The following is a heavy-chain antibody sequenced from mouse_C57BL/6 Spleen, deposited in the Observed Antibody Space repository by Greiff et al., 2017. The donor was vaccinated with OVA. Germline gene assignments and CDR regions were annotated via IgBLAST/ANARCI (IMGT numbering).Heavy chain of an antibody. D-gene: IGHD1-1*02. CDR1: GFTFSSYA. CDR2: ISDGGSYT. V-gene: IGHV5-4*01. J-gene: IGHJ2*01. Sequence: EVQRVESGGGLVKPGGSLKLSCAASGFTFSSYAMSWVRQTPEKRLEWVATISDGGSYTYYPDNVKGRFTISRDNAKNNLYLQMSHLKSEDTAMYYCARDRGGGYWGQGTTLTVSS. CDR3: ARDRGGGY.